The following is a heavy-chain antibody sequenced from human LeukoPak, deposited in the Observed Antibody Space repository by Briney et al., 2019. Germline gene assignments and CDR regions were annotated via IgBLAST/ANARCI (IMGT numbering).Heavy chain of an antibody. V-gene: IGHV1-69*13. CDR1: GGTFSSYA. Sequence: ASVKVSCKASGGTFSSYAISWVRQAPGQGLEWMGGIIPIFGTANYVQKFQGRVTITADESTSTAYMELSSLRSDDTAVYYCARVIVVAAHIYYYYYMDVWGKGTTVTVSS. CDR2: IIPIFGTA. J-gene: IGHJ6*03. D-gene: IGHD2-15*01. CDR3: ARVIVVAAHIYYYYYMDV.